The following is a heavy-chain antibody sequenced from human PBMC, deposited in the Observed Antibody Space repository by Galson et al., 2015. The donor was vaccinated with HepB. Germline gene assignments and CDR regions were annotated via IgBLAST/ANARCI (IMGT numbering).Heavy chain of an antibody. Sequence: SVKVSCTASGYIFTNYYIHWVRQAPGQGLEWMGIINPSDTNTSYRQNLQGRVTMTRDTSTSTVYMDLTSLRSEDTAVYFCAKNASWNDIPLRAYADYWGQGTLVVVSS. CDR3: AKNASWNDIPLRAYADY. V-gene: IGHV1-46*04. CDR1: GYIFTNYY. CDR2: INPSDTNT. J-gene: IGHJ4*02. D-gene: IGHD1-1*01.